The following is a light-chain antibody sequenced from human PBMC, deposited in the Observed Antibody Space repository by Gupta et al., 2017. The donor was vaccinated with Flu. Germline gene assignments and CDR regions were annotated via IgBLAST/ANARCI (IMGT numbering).Light chain of an antibody. CDR1: QSISSY. V-gene: IGKV1-39*01. J-gene: IGKJ1*01. Sequence: DLHDTESLSSLSTSIGDRATITRRASQSISSYVNWYQQKPGKAPKLLIYAASILQGESSSWFRGRGRATDFTITISNLQPEDFANYYRQQNYSTARPFGQGTKLEIK. CDR2: AAS. CDR3: QQNYSTARP.